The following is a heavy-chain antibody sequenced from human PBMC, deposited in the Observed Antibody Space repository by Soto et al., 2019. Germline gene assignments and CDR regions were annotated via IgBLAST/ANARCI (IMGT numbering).Heavy chain of an antibody. Sequence: SETLSLTCSVSGGSLSSGPYSWGWIRQPPGKGLEWIGTFYYSGSTHYNPSLASRVTISVDTSKNQFSLKVASVTAADTAMYYCARLGGYCSSTGCYGYYGMDVWGQGTTVTVSS. CDR2: FYYSGST. D-gene: IGHD2-2*01. J-gene: IGHJ6*02. CDR3: ARLGGYCSSTGCYGYYGMDV. CDR1: GGSLSSGPYS. V-gene: IGHV4-39*01.